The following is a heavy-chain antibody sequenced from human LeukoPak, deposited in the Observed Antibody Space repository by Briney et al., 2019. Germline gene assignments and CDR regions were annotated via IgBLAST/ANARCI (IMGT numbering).Heavy chain of an antibody. CDR3: ARGRGGSYIDY. J-gene: IGHJ4*02. CDR1: GGSISSGSYY. D-gene: IGHD1-26*01. CDR2: IYTSGST. V-gene: IGHV4-61*02. Sequence: PSQTLSLTCTVSGGSISSGSYYWSWIRQPAGKGLEWIGRIYTSGSTNYNPSLKSRVTISVDTSKNQFSLKLSSVTAADTAVYYCARGRGGSYIDYWGQGTLVTVSS.